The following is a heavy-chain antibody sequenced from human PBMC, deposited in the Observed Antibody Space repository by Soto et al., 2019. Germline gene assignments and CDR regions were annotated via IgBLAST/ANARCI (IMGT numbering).Heavy chain of an antibody. CDR3: AREGLLPYYYYGMDV. J-gene: IGHJ6*02. V-gene: IGHV1-18*01. CDR2: ISAYNGNT. CDR1: GYTFSNYG. D-gene: IGHD2-15*01. Sequence: QVQLVQSGGEVKKPGASVKVSCRASGYTFSNYGITWVRQAPGQGLEWMGWISAYNGNTNYAQKLQGRVTMPTDTSTNTVYMELRSLRSDDTAVYYCAREGLLPYYYYGMDVWGQGTTVTVSS.